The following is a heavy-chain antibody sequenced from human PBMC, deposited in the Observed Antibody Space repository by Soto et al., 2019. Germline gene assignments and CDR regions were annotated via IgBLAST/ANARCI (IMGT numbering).Heavy chain of an antibody. CDR3: ARDFSPEWIQYYFEC. CDR1: GFTFSSYG. J-gene: IGHJ4*02. D-gene: IGHD5-18*01. V-gene: IGHV3-33*01. CDR2: IWYDGSNK. Sequence: HPGGSLRLSCAASGFTFSSYGMHLVRQAPGKGLEWGAVIWYDGSNKYYADCVKGRFTISRDNSKNTLYLQMNSLRAEDAAVYYCARDFSPEWIQYYFECWGQGTLVTVSS.